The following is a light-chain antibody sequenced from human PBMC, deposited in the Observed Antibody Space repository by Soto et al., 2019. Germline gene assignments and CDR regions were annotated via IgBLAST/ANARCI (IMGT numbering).Light chain of an antibody. Sequence: EIVLTQSPGTLSLSPGERATLSCRASQSVSSSYLAWYQQKPGQAPGLLIYGASSRATGISDRFSGSGSGTDFTLTIIRLEPVDFAVYYCQQYSSSSPFTFGGGTKVEIK. CDR2: GAS. J-gene: IGKJ4*01. V-gene: IGKV3-20*01. CDR1: QSVSSSY. CDR3: QQYSSSSPFT.